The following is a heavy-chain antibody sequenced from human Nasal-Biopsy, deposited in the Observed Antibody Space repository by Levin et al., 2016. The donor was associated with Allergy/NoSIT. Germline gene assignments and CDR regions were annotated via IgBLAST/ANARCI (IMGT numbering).Heavy chain of an antibody. CDR2: VYYNGDS. J-gene: IGHJ2*01. CDR1: GVSISSTNYY. V-gene: IGHV4-39*07. D-gene: IGHD3-10*01. CDR3: ARVNTWFAESLYRPSWYFDV. Sequence: SETLSLTCTVSGVSISSTNYYWAWIRQPPGKGLEWIGNVYYNGDSYYNPSLKSRVTMSADTSKNQFSLKLTSVTAADTAVYYCARVNTWFAESLYRPSWYFDVWGRGTVVTVSS.